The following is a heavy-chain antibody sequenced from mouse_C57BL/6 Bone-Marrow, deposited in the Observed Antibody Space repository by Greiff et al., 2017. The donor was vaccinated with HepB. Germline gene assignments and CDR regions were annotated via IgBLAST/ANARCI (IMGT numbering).Heavy chain of an antibody. V-gene: IGHV1-55*01. D-gene: IGHD2-1*01. CDR1: GYTFTGYW. CDR2: IYPGSGST. Sequence: QVQLQQPGAELVKPGASVKMSCKASGYTFTGYWITWVKQRPGQGLEWIGDIYPGSGSTNYNEKFKSKATLTVDTSSSTAYMQLSSLTSEDSAVYYCARPPDGNYDAMDYWGQGTSGTVAS. J-gene: IGHJ4*01. CDR3: ARPPDGNYDAMDY.